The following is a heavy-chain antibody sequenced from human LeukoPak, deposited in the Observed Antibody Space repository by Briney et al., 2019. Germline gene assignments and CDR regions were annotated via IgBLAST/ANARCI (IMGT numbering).Heavy chain of an antibody. V-gene: IGHV1-18*01. CDR3: ARGSTVLTPNWDY. CDR2: ISAYNGNT. Sequence: EASVKVSCKASGYTFTTYGITWVRQAPGQGLEWMGWISAYNGNTSYAQKFQGRVTMTTDTSTNTAYMELRSLRSDDTAVYYCARGSTVLTPNWDYWGQGTLVTVSS. J-gene: IGHJ4*02. CDR1: GYTFTTYG. D-gene: IGHD4-23*01.